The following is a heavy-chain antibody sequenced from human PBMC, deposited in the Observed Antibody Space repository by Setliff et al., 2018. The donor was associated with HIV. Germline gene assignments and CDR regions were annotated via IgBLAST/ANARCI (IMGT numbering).Heavy chain of an antibody. V-gene: IGHV1-69*10. CDR3: AREPDYGIRDAFDI. CDR1: GGTFSSHA. Sequence: ASVKVSCKASGGTFSSHAINWVRQAPGQGLEWMGGIIPIVDKTNYAQKFQGRVAITADKSTITAYMELSSLRSEDPAVYYCAREPDYGIRDAFDIWGQGTMDTVS. CDR2: IIPIVDKT. D-gene: IGHD4-17*01. J-gene: IGHJ3*02.